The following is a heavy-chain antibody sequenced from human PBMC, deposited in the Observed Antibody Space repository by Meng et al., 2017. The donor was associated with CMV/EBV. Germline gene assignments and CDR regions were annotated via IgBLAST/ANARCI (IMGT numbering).Heavy chain of an antibody. CDR2: IIPIFGTA. J-gene: IGHJ5*02. CDR1: GGNFSSYA. CDR3: AREWGSSTNWFDP. D-gene: IGHD6-13*01. V-gene: IGHV1-69*05. Sequence: KASGGNFSSYAIRWVRQATGQGLEWMGGIIPIFGTANYAQKFQGRVTITTDESTSTAYMELSSLRSEDTAVYYCAREWGSSTNWFDPWGQGTLVTVSS.